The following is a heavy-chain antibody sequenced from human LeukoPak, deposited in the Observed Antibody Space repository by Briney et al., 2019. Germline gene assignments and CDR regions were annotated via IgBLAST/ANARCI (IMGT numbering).Heavy chain of an antibody. CDR3: ASAFYYDYGDYVVDY. J-gene: IGHJ4*02. Sequence: PGGSLRLSCAASGFTFSSYWMSWGRQAPGKGLEWVANIKQDGSEKYYVDSVKGRFTISRDNAENSLYLQMNSLRAEDTAVYYCASAFYYDYGDYVVDYWGQGTLVTVSS. V-gene: IGHV3-7*01. D-gene: IGHD4-17*01. CDR2: IKQDGSEK. CDR1: GFTFSSYW.